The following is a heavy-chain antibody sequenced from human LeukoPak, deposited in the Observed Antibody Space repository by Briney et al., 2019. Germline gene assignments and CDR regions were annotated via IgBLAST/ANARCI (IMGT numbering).Heavy chain of an antibody. D-gene: IGHD5/OR15-5a*01. CDR1: VYTVSAYG. CDR3: ARRKYGVDYNGMDV. J-gene: IGHJ6*02. CDR2: INPHKSNP. V-gene: IGHV1-18*01. Sequence: ASVNVSYKASVYTVSAYGINGVSLAAGQGLEWMASINPHKSNPLYEQMFQGRVTLTTDTSTSTAYMELRSQRSDDTAIYYCARRKYGVDYNGMDVWGQGTTVTVSS.